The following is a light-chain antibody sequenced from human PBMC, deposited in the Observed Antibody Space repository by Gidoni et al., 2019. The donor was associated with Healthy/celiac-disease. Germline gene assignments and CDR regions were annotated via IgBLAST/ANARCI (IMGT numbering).Light chain of an antibody. CDR2: KDS. J-gene: IGLJ2*01. V-gene: IGLV3-25*03. Sequence: SYELTQPPSVSVSTGQTARITCSGDALPKQYAYWYQQKPGQAPVLVIYKDSLRPSGIPERFSGSSSGTTVTLTISGVQAEDEADYYCQSADSSGTYVVFGGGTKLTVL. CDR3: QSADSSGTYVV. CDR1: ALPKQY.